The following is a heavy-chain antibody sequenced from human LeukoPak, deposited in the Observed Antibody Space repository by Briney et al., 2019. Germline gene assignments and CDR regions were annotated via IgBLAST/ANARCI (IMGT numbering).Heavy chain of an antibody. D-gene: IGHD2-15*01. CDR2: MNPKSGNT. CDR3: ARAGGYCGRISCPYYFDY. J-gene: IGHJ4*02. Sequence: ASVKVSCKASGYTFSSYDINWVRQATGQGLEWMGWMNPKSGNTGYGQKFQGRVTMTRNTSISTAYMELSSLRSEDTAVYYCARAGGYCGRISCPYYFDYWGQGSLVAVSS. V-gene: IGHV1-8*01. CDR1: GYTFSSYD.